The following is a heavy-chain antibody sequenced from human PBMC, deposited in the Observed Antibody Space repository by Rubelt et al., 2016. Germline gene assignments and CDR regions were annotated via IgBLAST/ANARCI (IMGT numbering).Heavy chain of an antibody. J-gene: IGHJ4*02. Sequence: GSGGGLVQPGGSLRLSCTASGFTFSSNAMYWVRQAPGKGLEWVSSISGSGGSTYYADSVKGRFTISRDNSKNTLYLQMNSLRAEETAVYYCAKHHGGIYTHFDSWGQRTLVTVSS. CDR2: ISGSGGST. D-gene: IGHD2-15*01. V-gene: IGHV3-23*01. CDR3: AKHHGGIYTHFDS. CDR1: GFTFSSNA.